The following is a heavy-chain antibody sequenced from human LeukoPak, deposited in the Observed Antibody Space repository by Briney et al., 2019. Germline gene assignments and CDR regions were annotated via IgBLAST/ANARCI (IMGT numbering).Heavy chain of an antibody. J-gene: IGHJ4*02. CDR3: ARDKRSSWFYY. V-gene: IGHV4-61*02. CDR1: GNSISSGDNY. D-gene: IGHD6-13*01. Sequence: SETLSLTCTVSGNSISSGDNYWSWIRQPAGKGLEWIGRIYTSGSTNYNPSLKSRVTISGDTSKKQFSLKLSSVTAADTAVYYCARDKRSSWFYYWGQGTLVTVSS. CDR2: IYTSGST.